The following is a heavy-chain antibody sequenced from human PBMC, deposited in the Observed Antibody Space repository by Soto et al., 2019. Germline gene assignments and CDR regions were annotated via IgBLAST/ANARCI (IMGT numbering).Heavy chain of an antibody. CDR2: INPNSGGT. CDR3: ARDMWEEEVAVAGTSLVDYYGMDV. D-gene: IGHD6-19*01. Sequence: GASVKVSCKASGYTFTGYYMHWVRQAPGQGLEWMGWINPNSGGTNYAQKFQGWVTMTRDTSISTAYMELSRLRSDDTAVYYCARDMWEEEVAVAGTSLVDYYGMDVWGQGTTVTVSS. J-gene: IGHJ6*02. V-gene: IGHV1-2*04. CDR1: GYTFTGYY.